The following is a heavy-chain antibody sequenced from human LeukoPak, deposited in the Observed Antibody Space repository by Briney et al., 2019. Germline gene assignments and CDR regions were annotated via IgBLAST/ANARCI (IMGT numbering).Heavy chain of an antibody. D-gene: IGHD3-22*01. CDR1: GGSISSYY. Sequence: SETLSLTCTVSGGSISSYYWSWIRQPPGKGLEWIGYIYYSGSTYYNPSLRSRVTISVDTSKNQFSLKLSSVTAADTAVYYCARGGWNKFDYWGQGTLVTVSS. V-gene: IGHV4-59*01. CDR2: IYYSGST. J-gene: IGHJ4*02. CDR3: ARGGWNKFDY.